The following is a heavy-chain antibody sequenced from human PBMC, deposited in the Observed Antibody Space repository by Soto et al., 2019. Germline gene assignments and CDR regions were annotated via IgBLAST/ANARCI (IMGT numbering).Heavy chain of an antibody. D-gene: IGHD3-10*01. J-gene: IGHJ4*02. CDR1: GFPFSAYA. V-gene: IGHV3-23*01. CDR3: ARDPSYFFVSGNIMFDY. CDR2: MTGGGDTT. Sequence: DVQLLESGGGLAQPGGSLRLSCAASGFPFSAYAMSWVRQAPGKGLEWVSVMTGGGDTTYYADSVKGRFTISRDNSKNTLYLQMNSLISEDTAVYYCARDPSYFFVSGNIMFDYWGQGTLVTVSS.